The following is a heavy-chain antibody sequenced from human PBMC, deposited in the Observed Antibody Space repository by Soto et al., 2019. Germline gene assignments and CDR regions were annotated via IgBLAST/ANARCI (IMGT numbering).Heavy chain of an antibody. CDR3: ARIDPPLMLAWFDP. CDR2: IYYSGST. D-gene: IGHD2-8*01. Sequence: QVQLQESGPGLVKPSETLSLTCTVSGDSISDNYWSWIRQPPGKGLEWIGYIYYSGSTNYNPSLNGRASMSVHTSKNQFSLTLTSVTAADTAFHYCARIDPPLMLAWFDPWGQGTLVTVSS. V-gene: IGHV4-59*12. J-gene: IGHJ5*02. CDR1: GDSISDNY.